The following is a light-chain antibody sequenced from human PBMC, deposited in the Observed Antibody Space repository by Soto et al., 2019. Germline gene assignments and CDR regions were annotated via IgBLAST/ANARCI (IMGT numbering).Light chain of an antibody. CDR3: QQYNTYPLT. CDR1: QSISTW. J-gene: IGKJ4*01. Sequence: DIQMTQSPSTLSASVGDRVTITCRASQSISTWLAWYQQKPGKAPKLLIYKASSLEGGVPSRFSDSGSGTEFNITVTSLQPDDFATHYGQQYNTYPLTFGGGTTVEIK. CDR2: KAS. V-gene: IGKV1-5*03.